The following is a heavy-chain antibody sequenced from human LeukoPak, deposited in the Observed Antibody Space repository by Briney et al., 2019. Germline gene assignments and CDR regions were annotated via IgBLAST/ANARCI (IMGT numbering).Heavy chain of an antibody. CDR1: GGSFSGYY. J-gene: IGHJ6*04. Sequence: SETLSLTCAVYGGSFSGYYWSWIRQPPGKGLEWIGEINHSGSTNYNPSLKSRVTMSVDTSKNQFSLKLSSVTAADTAVYYCARGRRYSYGYKYYYYGMDVWGKGTTVTVSS. CDR2: INHSGST. V-gene: IGHV4-34*01. CDR3: ARGRRYSYGYKYYYYGMDV. D-gene: IGHD5-18*01.